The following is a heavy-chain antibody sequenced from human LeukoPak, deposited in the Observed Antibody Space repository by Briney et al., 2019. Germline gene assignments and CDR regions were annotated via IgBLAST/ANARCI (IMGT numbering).Heavy chain of an antibody. Sequence: GGSLRLSCAASGFTFTNAWMHWVRQAPGKGLEWVAFISYDGSNDNYADSVKGRFTISRDNSKNTVDLQMNGLRTEDTAVYYSAKGNGAPNWFESWGQGSLVTVSS. CDR1: GFTFTNAW. J-gene: IGHJ5*01. CDR2: ISYDGSND. V-gene: IGHV3-30*18. CDR3: AKGNGAPNWFES. D-gene: IGHD1-1*01.